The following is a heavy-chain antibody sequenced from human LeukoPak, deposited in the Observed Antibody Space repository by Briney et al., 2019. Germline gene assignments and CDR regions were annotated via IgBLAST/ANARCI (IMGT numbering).Heavy chain of an antibody. CDR3: AKDLPGYSSGWPGYFDY. Sequence: GGSLRLSCAASGFTFSSYAMSWVRQAPGRGLEWVSTISGSGGSTYYADSVKGRFIISRDNSKNTLYLQMNSLRVEDTAVYYCAKDLPGYSSGWPGYFDYWGQGTLVTVSS. CDR1: GFTFSSYA. D-gene: IGHD6-19*01. J-gene: IGHJ4*02. V-gene: IGHV3-23*01. CDR2: ISGSGGST.